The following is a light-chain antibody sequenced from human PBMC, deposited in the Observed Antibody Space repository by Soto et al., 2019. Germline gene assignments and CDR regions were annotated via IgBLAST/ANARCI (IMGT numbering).Light chain of an antibody. Sequence: QSVLTQSPSASASLGASVKLTCSLSSEHSSYAIAWHQQQPEKGPRYLMKLNSDGSHTKGDGIPDRFSGSSSGAERYLTISSLQSEDEADYYCQTWGTGFRVFGGGTKLTVL. V-gene: IGLV4-69*01. CDR2: LNSDGSH. CDR3: QTWGTGFRV. CDR1: SEHSSYA. J-gene: IGLJ2*01.